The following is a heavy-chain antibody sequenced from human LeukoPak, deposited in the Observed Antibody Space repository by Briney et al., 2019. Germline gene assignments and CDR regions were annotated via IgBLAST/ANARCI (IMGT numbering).Heavy chain of an antibody. CDR2: INHSGST. V-gene: IGHV4-34*01. CDR3: ARGKPTYSSSSGCDY. Sequence: SETLSLTCAVSGGSFSGYYWSWIRQPPGKGLEWTGEINHSGSTNYNPSLKSRVTISVDTSKNQFSLKLSSVTAADTAVYYCARGKPTYSSSSGCDYWGQGTLVTVSS. CDR1: GGSFSGYY. J-gene: IGHJ4*02. D-gene: IGHD6-6*01.